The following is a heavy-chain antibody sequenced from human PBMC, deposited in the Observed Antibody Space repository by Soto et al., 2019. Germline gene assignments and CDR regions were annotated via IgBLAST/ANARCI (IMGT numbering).Heavy chain of an antibody. V-gene: IGHV3-74*01. J-gene: IGHJ6*02. Sequence: GGSLRLSCAASGFTFSSYWMHWVRQAPGKGLVWVSRINSDGSSTSYADSVKGRFTISRDNAKNTLYLQMNSLRAEDTAVYYCARDPGYHPRLLYGMDVWGQGTTVTVSS. CDR3: ARDPGYHPRLLYGMDV. D-gene: IGHD2-21*02. CDR1: GFTFSSYW. CDR2: INSDGSST.